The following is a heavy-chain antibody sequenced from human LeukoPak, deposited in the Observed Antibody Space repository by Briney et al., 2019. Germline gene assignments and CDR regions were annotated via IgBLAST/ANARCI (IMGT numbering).Heavy chain of an antibody. V-gene: IGHV1-69*05. Sequence: ASVKVSCKASGGIFSSYAISWVRQAPGQGLEWMGGIIPIFGTANYAQKFQGRVTITTDESTSTAYMELSSLRSEDTAVYYCASYSSSWYRLIYWGQGTLVTVSS. CDR2: IIPIFGTA. CDR3: ASYSSSWYRLIY. CDR1: GGIFSSYA. D-gene: IGHD6-13*01. J-gene: IGHJ4*02.